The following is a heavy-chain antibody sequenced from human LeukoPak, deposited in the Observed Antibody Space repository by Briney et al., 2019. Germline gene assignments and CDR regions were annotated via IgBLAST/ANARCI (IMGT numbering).Heavy chain of an antibody. CDR3: ARHGDYGLNAFDI. D-gene: IGHD4-17*01. CDR2: IYYNENT. Sequence: KASQTLSLTCAVSGGSISSGGYSWSWIRQPPGKGLEWIGDIYYNENTNYNPSLKSRVTISVDRSKNQFSLKLSSVTAADTAVYYCARHGDYGLNAFDIWGQGTMVTVSS. J-gene: IGHJ3*02. V-gene: IGHV4-30-4*07. CDR1: GGSISSGGYS.